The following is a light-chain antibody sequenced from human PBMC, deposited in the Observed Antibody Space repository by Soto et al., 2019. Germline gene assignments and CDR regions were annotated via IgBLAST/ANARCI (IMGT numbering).Light chain of an antibody. J-gene: IGKJ4*01. CDR3: QKRTNWVT. CDR2: DAS. CDR1: QSVSSY. V-gene: IGKV3-11*01. Sequence: EIVSTQSPGTLSLSPGDRATLSCRASQSVSSYLAWYQQRPGQAPRLLIYDASNRATGIPARFSGSGSGTDFTLTISSLEPEDFAVYYCQKRTNWVTFGGGTKVDIK.